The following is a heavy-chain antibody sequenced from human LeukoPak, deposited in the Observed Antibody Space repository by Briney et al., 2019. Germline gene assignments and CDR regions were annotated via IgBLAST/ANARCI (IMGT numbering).Heavy chain of an antibody. D-gene: IGHD3-3*01. CDR1: GFTFTSSA. CDR3: ARVRAQDPTYYDFWSGGWGFDY. Sequence: GASVKVSCKASGFTFTSSAMQWVRQARGQRLEWMGWISAYNGNTNYAQKLQGRVTMTTDTSTSTAYMELRSLRSDDTAVYYCARVRAQDPTYYDFWSGGWGFDYWGQGTLVTVSS. CDR2: ISAYNGNT. J-gene: IGHJ4*02. V-gene: IGHV1-18*01.